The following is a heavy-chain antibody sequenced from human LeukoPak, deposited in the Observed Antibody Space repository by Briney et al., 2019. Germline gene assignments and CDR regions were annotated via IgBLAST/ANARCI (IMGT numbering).Heavy chain of an antibody. Sequence: PSETLSLTCTVSGASISSYYWSWIRQPPGKGLEWIGYIYYSGSTNYNPSLKSQVTISVDTSKNQFSLKLSSVTAADTAVYYCARDPRYATTSNAFDIWGQGTMVTVSS. CDR2: IYYSGST. CDR1: GASISSYY. D-gene: IGHD2-2*01. J-gene: IGHJ3*02. CDR3: ARDPRYATTSNAFDI. V-gene: IGHV4-59*01.